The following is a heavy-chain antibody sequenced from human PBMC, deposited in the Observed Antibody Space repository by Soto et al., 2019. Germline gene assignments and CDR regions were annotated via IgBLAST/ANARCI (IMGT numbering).Heavy chain of an antibody. D-gene: IGHD2-15*01. CDR1: GFTFSSYA. J-gene: IGHJ6*02. V-gene: IGHV3-23*01. CDR3: AKDRIPPEYYYHYYYGMDV. CDR2: ISGSGGST. Sequence: GGSLRLSCAASGFTFSSYAMSWVRQAPGKGLEWVSAISGSGGSTYYADSAKGRFTISRDNSKNTLYLQMNSLRAEDTAVYYCAKDRIPPEYYYHYYYGMDVWGQGTTVTVSS.